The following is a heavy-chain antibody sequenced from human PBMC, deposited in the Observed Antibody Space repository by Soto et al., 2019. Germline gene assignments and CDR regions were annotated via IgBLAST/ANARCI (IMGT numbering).Heavy chain of an antibody. Sequence: SVKVSCKASGGTFSSYAISWVRQAPGQGLEWMGGIIPIFGTANYAQKFQGRVTITADESTSTAYMELSSLRSEDTAVYYCARDFFPSYYYDSSGYYNWFDPWGQGTLVTVSS. D-gene: IGHD3-22*01. CDR2: IIPIFGTA. CDR1: GGTFSSYA. J-gene: IGHJ5*02. V-gene: IGHV1-69*13. CDR3: ARDFFPSYYYDSSGYYNWFDP.